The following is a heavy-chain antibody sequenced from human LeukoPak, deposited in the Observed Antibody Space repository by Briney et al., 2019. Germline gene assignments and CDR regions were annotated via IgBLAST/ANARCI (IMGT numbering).Heavy chain of an antibody. J-gene: IGHJ5*02. Sequence: GGSLRLSCAASGFTFSRYSMNWVRQAPGKGLEWVSSISSSSSYIYYADSVKGRFTISRDNAKNSLYLQMNSLRAEDTAVYYCARGGRFTMMASPGSPWGQGTLVTVSS. V-gene: IGHV3-21*01. D-gene: IGHD3-22*01. CDR1: GFTFSRYS. CDR3: ARGGRFTMMASPGSP. CDR2: ISSSSSYI.